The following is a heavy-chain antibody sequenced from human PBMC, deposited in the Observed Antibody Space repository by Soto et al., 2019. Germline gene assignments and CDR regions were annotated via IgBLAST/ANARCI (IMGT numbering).Heavy chain of an antibody. CDR3: ARDGSGFHWYFDL. CDR2: TYYRSKWFY. J-gene: IGHJ2*01. CDR1: GDSVSSNSVV. V-gene: IGHV6-1*01. Sequence: SQTLSLTCAISGDSVSSNSVVWNWIRQSPSRGLEWLGRTYYRSKWFYEYAESVKSRIAINPDTSKNQLSLQVNSVTPEDTAIYFCARDGSGFHWYFDLWGRGTPVTVSS. D-gene: IGHD6-19*01.